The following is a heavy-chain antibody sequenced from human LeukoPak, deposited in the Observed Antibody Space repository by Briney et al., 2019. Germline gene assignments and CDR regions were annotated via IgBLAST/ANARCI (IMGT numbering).Heavy chain of an antibody. CDR2: INHSGST. CDR3: ARSGLYSSSWYRYAFDI. V-gene: IGHV4-34*01. Sequence: GSLRLSCAASGFTVSSNYMSWVRQPPGKGLEWIGEINHSGSTNYNPSLKSRVTISVDTSKNQFSLKLSSVTAADTAVYYCARSGLYSSSWYRYAFDIWGQGTMVTVSS. D-gene: IGHD6-13*01. CDR1: GFTVSSNY. J-gene: IGHJ3*02.